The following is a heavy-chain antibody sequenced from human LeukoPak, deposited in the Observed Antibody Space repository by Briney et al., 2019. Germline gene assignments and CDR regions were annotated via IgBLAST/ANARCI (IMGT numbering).Heavy chain of an antibody. CDR3: ARDDFRGTAFDY. J-gene: IGHJ4*02. Sequence: SETLSLTCTASGGSISSYYWSWIRQPAGKGLEWIGRIYTSGSTNYNPSLKSRVTMSVDTSKNQFSLKLSSVTAADTAVYYCARDDFRGTAFDYWGQGTLVTVSS. CDR1: GGSISSYY. V-gene: IGHV4-4*07. CDR2: IYTSGST. D-gene: IGHD3/OR15-3a*01.